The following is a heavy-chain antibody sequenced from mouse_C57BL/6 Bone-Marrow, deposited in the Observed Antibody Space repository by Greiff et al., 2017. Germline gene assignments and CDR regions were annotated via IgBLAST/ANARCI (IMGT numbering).Heavy chain of an antibody. D-gene: IGHD1-1*01. CDR1: GFTFSSYG. J-gene: IGHJ4*01. CDR2: ISSGGSYT. CDR3: ARHDYYYGSSSYYAMDY. V-gene: IGHV5-6*02. Sequence: EVKLEESGGDLVKPGGSLKLSCAASGFTFSSYGMSWVGQTPDKRLEWVATISSGGSYTYYPDSVKGRFTISRDNAKNTLYLQMSSLKSEDTAMYYCARHDYYYGSSSYYAMDYWGQGTSVTVSS.